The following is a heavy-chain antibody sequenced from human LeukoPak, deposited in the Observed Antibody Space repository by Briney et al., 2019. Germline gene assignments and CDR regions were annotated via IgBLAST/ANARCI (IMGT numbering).Heavy chain of an antibody. D-gene: IGHD6-13*01. CDR2: IYYSGST. V-gene: IGHV4-39*07. J-gene: IGHJ5*02. CDR3: ARVRAAAGGNWFDP. Sequence: SETLSLTCTVSGVSISSSSYYWGWIRQPPGKGLEWIGSIYYSGSTYYNPSLKSRVTISVDTSKNQFSLKLSSVTAADTAVYYCARVRAAAGGNWFDPWGQGTLVTVSS. CDR1: GVSISSSSYY.